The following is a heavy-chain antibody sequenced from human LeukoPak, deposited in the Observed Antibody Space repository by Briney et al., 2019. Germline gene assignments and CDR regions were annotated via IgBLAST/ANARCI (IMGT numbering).Heavy chain of an antibody. J-gene: IGHJ5*02. D-gene: IGHD3-22*01. CDR3: ARGVSYYDSSVGT. Sequence: SETLSLTCAVYGGSFSGYYWSWIRQPPGKGLEWIGEINHSGSTNYNPSLKGRVTISVDTSKNQFSLKLSSVTAADTAVYYCARGVSYYDSSVGTWGQGTLVTVSS. CDR1: GGSFSGYY. V-gene: IGHV4-34*01. CDR2: INHSGST.